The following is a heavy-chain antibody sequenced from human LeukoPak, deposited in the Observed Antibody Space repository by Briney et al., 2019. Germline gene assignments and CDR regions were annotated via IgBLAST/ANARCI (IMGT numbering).Heavy chain of an antibody. CDR3: ARDTPTRAYFSSSPHGAPDY. J-gene: IGHJ4*02. D-gene: IGHD6-6*01. V-gene: IGHV1-18*01. Sequence: GASVKVSCKASGYTFTSYGISWVRQAPGQGLEWMGWISAHNGNTNYAQKLQGRVTMTTDTSTSTAYMELRSLRSDDTAVYYCARDTPTRAYFSSSPHGAPDYWGQGTLVTVSS. CDR2: ISAHNGNT. CDR1: GYTFTSYG.